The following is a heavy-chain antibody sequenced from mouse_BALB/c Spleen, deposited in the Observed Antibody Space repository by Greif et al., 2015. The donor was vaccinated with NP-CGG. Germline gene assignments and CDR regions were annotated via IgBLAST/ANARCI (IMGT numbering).Heavy chain of an antibody. CDR2: IDPGNGNT. V-gene: IGHV14-3*02. CDR3: AAYYSGPTWFAY. J-gene: IGHJ3*01. D-gene: IGHD1-1*01. CDR1: GFNIKDTY. Sequence: LVESGAELVKPGASVKLSCTASGFNIKDTYMHWVKQRPEQGLEWTGRIDPGNGNTKYDPKFQGKATITADTSYNTAYLHLCSLTSGDTAVYSCAAYYSGPTWFAYWGQGTLVTVSA.